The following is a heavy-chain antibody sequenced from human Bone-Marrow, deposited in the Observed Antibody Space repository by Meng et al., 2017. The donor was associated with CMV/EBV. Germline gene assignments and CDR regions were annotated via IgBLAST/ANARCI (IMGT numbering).Heavy chain of an antibody. D-gene: IGHD6-19*01. CDR2: IYHSGST. J-gene: IGHJ4*02. CDR3: ARVWGSGWSDTGFDY. CDR1: GAFISYSNW. Sequence: SGAFISYSNWWSWVRQPPGKGLEWIGEIYHSGSTNYNPSLKSRVTISVDKSKNEFSLKLSSVTAADTAVYYCARVWGSGWSDTGFDYWGQGNLVTVSS. V-gene: IGHV4-4*02.